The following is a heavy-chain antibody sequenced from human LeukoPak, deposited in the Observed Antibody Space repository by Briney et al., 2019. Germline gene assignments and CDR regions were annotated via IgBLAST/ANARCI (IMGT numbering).Heavy chain of an antibody. V-gene: IGHV5-51*01. J-gene: IGHJ4*02. Sequence: GESLKISCKGSGYSFTSYWIGWVRQMPGKGLEWMGIIYPGDSDTRYSPSFQGQVTISADKSISTAYLQWSGLKASDTAMYYCARDRNLRHFDWNRNDYWGQGTLVTVSS. CDR3: ARDRNLRHFDWNRNDY. CDR2: IYPGDSDT. D-gene: IGHD3-9*01. CDR1: GYSFTSYW.